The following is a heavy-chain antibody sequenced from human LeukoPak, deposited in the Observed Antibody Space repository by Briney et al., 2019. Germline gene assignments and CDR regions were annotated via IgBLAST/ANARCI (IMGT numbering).Heavy chain of an antibody. V-gene: IGHV1-69*05. CDR2: IIPIFGTA. J-gene: IGHJ3*02. CDR3: ARVAAAGTTRHAFDI. CDR1: GGTFSSYA. Sequence: ASVKVSCKASGGTFSSYAISWVRQAPGQGLEWMGGIIPIFGTANYAQKFQGRVTITTDESTSTAYMELSSLRSEDTAVYYCARVAAAGTTRHAFDIWGQGTMVTVSS. D-gene: IGHD6-13*01.